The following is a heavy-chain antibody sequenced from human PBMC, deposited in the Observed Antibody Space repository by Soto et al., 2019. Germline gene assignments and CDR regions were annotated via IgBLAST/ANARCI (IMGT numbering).Heavy chain of an antibody. CDR2: IIPIFGTA. D-gene: IGHD3-22*01. CDR3: ARVLKWLPHSDAFDI. Sequence: ASVKVSCKASGGTVSSYAISWVRQAPGQGLEWMGGIIPIFGTANYAQKFQGRVTITADESTSTAYMELSSLRSEDTAVYYCARVLKWLPHSDAFDIWGQGTMVTVSS. J-gene: IGHJ3*02. CDR1: GGTVSSYA. V-gene: IGHV1-69*13.